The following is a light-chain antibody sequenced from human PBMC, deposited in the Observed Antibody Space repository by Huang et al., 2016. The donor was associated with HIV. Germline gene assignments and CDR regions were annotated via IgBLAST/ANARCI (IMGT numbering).Light chain of an antibody. CDR3: QQRGTWLIT. CDR2: DAS. J-gene: IGKJ5*01. Sequence: IVLTQSPATLSLSPGERPPLSCKASQSIKNYLAWYHQQPGQAPRLLIYDASTRATGTPARFSCSGSGTDFTLTISSLEPEDFAVYYCQQRGTWLITCGQGTRLEIK. CDR1: QSIKNY. V-gene: IGKV3-11*01.